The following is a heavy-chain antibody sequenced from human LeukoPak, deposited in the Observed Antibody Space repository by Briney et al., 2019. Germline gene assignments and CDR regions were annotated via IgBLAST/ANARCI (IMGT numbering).Heavy chain of an antibody. CDR3: AKGYCRGISCYSDY. Sequence: GGSLRLSCAASGFTFSSYAMSWVRQAPGKGLEWVSGISGSGGSTYYAGSVKGRFTISKDNSKNTLYLQMNSLRAEDTAVYYCAKGYCRGISCYSDYWGQGTLVTVSS. J-gene: IGHJ4*02. V-gene: IGHV3-23*01. D-gene: IGHD2-2*02. CDR1: GFTFSSYA. CDR2: ISGSGGST.